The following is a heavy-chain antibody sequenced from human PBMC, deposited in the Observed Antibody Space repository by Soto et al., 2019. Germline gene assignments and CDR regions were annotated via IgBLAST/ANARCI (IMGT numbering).Heavy chain of an antibody. CDR3: AMVDVYVTPSPQDV. V-gene: IGHV1-18*01. D-gene: IGHD3-16*01. J-gene: IGHJ6*02. CDR1: GYSFTRYG. CDR2: INAYNGNT. Sequence: QVQLVQSGAEVKNPGASVKVSCKASGYSFTRYGIGWARQAPGQGLEWMGWINAYNGNTNYAQNLQGRLPLTTDTSTTTAYTELRSLRSNDTAIYYCAMVDVYVTPSPQDVWGQGTTVTVSS.